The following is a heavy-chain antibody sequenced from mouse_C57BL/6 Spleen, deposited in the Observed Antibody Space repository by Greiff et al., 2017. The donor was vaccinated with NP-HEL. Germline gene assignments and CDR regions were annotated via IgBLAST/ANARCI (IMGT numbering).Heavy chain of an antibody. D-gene: IGHD2-3*01. CDR1: GYTFTDYE. V-gene: IGHV1-15*01. CDR3: TRWLLHFDV. CDR2: IDPETGGT. J-gene: IGHJ1*03. Sequence: VKLMESGAELVRPGASVTLSCKASGYTFTDYEMHWVKQTPVHGLEWIGAIDPETGGTAYNQKFKGKAILIADKSSSTAYMELRSLTSEDSAVYYCTRWLLHFDVWGTGTTVTVSS.